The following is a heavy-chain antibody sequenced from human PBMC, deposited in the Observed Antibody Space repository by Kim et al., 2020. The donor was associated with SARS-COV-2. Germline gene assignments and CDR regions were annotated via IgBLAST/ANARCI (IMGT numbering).Heavy chain of an antibody. CDR3: ARVPRDGYNPNWFDT. CDR2: INHSGST. D-gene: IGHD5-12*01. Sequence: SETLSLTCAVYGGSFSGYYWSWIRQPPGKGLEWIGEINHSGSTNYNPSLKSRVTISVDTSKNQFSLKLSSVTAADTAVYYCARVPRDGYNPNWFDTWGQGTLVTVSS. J-gene: IGHJ5*02. CDR1: GGSFSGYY. V-gene: IGHV4-34*01.